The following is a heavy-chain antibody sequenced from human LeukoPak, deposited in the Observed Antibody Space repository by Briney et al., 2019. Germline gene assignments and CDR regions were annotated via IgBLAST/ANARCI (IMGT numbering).Heavy chain of an antibody. J-gene: IGHJ4*02. CDR1: GFAVSSKY. V-gene: IGHV3-21*05. CDR2: INDESSDI. CDR3: ARDTFQPGLIDS. D-gene: IGHD2-2*01. Sequence: PGGSLRLSCAASGFAVSSKYMNWVRQAPGKGLEWVSYINDESSDIHYAASVRGRFTISRDDARQTLYLQLSSLRVEDTAVYYCARDTFQPGLIDSWGQGTLVTVSS.